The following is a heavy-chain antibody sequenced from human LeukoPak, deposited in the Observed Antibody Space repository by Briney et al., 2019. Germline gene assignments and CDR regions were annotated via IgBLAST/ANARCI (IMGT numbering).Heavy chain of an antibody. CDR2: FDPEDGET. CDR1: GYTLTELS. D-gene: IGHD3-10*01. CDR3: ATDQRGAGLGFVYGSGNFNGLDV. Sequence: ASVKVSCKVSGYTLTELSMHWVRQAPGKGLEWVGGFDPEDGETIYAQKFQGRVTMTEDTSTDTGYMELSSLRSEDAAVYYCATDQRGAGLGFVYGSGNFNGLDVWGQGTTVTVSS. V-gene: IGHV1-24*01. J-gene: IGHJ6*02.